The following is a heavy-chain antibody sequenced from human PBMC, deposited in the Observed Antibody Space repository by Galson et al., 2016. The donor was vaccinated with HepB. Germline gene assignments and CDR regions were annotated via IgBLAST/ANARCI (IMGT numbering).Heavy chain of an antibody. CDR3: ARDYYDSSGRVDY. Sequence: SLRLSCAASGFTFSDYYMSWIRQAPGKGLEWLSYISSSGDIMYSADSVKGRFTISRDNAENSLYLQMNTLRAEDTAVYYCARDYYDSSGRVDYWGQGTLVTVSS. CDR2: ISSSGDIM. D-gene: IGHD3-22*01. V-gene: IGHV3-11*04. J-gene: IGHJ4*02. CDR1: GFTFSDYY.